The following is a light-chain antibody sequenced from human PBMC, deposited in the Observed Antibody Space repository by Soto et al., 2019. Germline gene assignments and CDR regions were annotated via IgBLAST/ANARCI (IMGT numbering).Light chain of an antibody. CDR2: TVS. Sequence: DIQMTQSPSSLSASVGDRVTITCRASHDIVNYLAWYQQKPGKVPKLLIYTVSTLQSWVPSRFSGSGYGTDFTLTISSLQPEDVATYYCLKYNGPILFGPGTKVDIK. CDR1: HDIVNY. CDR3: LKYNGPIL. J-gene: IGKJ3*01. V-gene: IGKV1-27*01.